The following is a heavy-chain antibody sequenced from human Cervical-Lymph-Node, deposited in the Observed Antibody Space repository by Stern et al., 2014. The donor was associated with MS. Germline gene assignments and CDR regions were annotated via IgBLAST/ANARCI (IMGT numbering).Heavy chain of an antibody. CDR3: ARDSGDGSRNYDY. D-gene: IGHD5-24*01. CDR2: LSYDGSNK. CDR1: GFTVISHA. V-gene: IGHV3-30*04. J-gene: IGHJ4*02. Sequence: VHLVESGGGVVQPGRSLRLSCVASGFTVISHAMHWVRQAPGKGLEWVAVLSYDGSNKHYADPVKGRFTISRDNSKNTLYLQMNSLRAEDTAVYYCARDSGDGSRNYDYWGQGTLVTVSS.